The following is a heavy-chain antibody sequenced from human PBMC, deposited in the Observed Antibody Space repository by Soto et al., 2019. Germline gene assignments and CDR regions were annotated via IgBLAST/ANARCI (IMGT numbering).Heavy chain of an antibody. V-gene: IGHV1-69*12. D-gene: IGHD3-3*01. CDR2: IIPIFGTA. Sequence: QVQLVQSGAEVKKPGSSVKVSCKASGGTFSSYAISWVRQAPGQGVEWMGGIIPIFGTANYAQKFQGRVTITADESTSTAYMELSSLRSEDTAVYYCASATIFGVVILSDYWGQGTLVTVSS. CDR1: GGTFSSYA. J-gene: IGHJ4*02. CDR3: ASATIFGVVILSDY.